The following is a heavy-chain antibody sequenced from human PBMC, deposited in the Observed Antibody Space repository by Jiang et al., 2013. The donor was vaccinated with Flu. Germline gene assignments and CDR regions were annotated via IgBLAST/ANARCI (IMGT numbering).Heavy chain of an antibody. J-gene: IGHJ4*02. V-gene: IGHV4-31*02. D-gene: IGHD3-22*01. CDR3: ASSVGGYYYYFDY. Sequence: KGLEWIGYIITWEHLLQPSLKSRVTISVDTSKNQFSLKLSSVTAADTAVYYCASSVGGYYYYFDYWGQGTLVTVSS. CDR2: IITWEH.